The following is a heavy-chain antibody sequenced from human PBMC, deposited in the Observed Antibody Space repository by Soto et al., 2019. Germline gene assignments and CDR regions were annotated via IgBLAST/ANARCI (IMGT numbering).Heavy chain of an antibody. CDR1: GFTFSSYA. V-gene: IGHV3-64*07. CDR2: ISNNGGIT. CDR3: ARGELNGAMSAGMHDY. J-gene: IGHJ4*02. Sequence: EVQLVQSGGGLVQPGGSLRLACAASGFTFSSYAMHWVRQAPGKGLEYASAISNNGGITYYADSVKGRFTISRDNSKNMLYLQMGSLRADDMAVYYCARGELNGAMSAGMHDYWGQGALVTVSS. D-gene: IGHD6-19*01.